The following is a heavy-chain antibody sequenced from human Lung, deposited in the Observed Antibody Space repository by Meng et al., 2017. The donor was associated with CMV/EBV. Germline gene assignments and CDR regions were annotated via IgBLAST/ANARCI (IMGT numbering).Heavy chain of an antibody. CDR2: IPHSVSS. J-gene: IGHJ1*01. Sequence: QGQLRESGPALVNPPATLSHTCAVSSYSTPNHNWWACVRQPPSKGLEWNGEIPHSVSSAYNPSLKSRDSMSIDKSKNQFSLKLTSVTAADTAVYHCLRRSGGSVWGQGTLVTVSS. D-gene: IGHD3-10*01. CDR1: SYSTPNHNW. V-gene: IGHV4-4*03. CDR3: LRRSGGSV.